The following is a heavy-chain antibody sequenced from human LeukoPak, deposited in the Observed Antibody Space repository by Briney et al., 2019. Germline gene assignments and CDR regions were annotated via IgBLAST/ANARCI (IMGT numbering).Heavy chain of an antibody. J-gene: IGHJ4*02. D-gene: IGHD5-18*01. CDR2: IYSGGST. CDR3: ASRFSYGLTVFDY. Sequence: GGSLRLSCAASGFTVSSNYMSWVRQAPGKGLEWVSVIYSGGSTYYADSVKGRFTISRDNSKNTLYLQMNSLRAEDAAVYYCASRFSYGLTVFDYWGQGTLVTVSS. V-gene: IGHV3-53*01. CDR1: GFTVSSNY.